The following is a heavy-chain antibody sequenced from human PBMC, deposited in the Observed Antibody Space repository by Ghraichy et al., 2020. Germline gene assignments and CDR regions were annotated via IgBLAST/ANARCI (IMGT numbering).Heavy chain of an antibody. CDR3: ARGTIVGATTNWFDP. D-gene: IGHD1-26*01. CDR1: GYTFTSYY. CDR2: INPSGGST. J-gene: IGHJ5*02. V-gene: IGHV1-46*01. Sequence: ASVKVSCKASGYTFTSYYMHWVRQAPGQGLEWMGIINPSGGSTSYAQKFQGRVTMTRDSSTSTVYMELSSLRSEDTAVYYCARGTIVGATTNWFDPWGQGTLVTVSS.